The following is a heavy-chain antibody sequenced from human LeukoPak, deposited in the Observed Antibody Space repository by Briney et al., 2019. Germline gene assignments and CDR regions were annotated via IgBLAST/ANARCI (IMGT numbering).Heavy chain of an antibody. D-gene: IGHD3-9*01. V-gene: IGHV3-11*04. CDR2: ISSSGSII. CDR3: ARHKSFDYLSPIDS. CDR1: GFTFSDYY. Sequence: PGGSLRLSCAASGFTFSDYYMTWIRQAPGKGLEWVSYISSSGSIIYYADSVKGRFIISRDNAKNSLYLQMNSLRAEDTAVYFCARHKSFDYLSPIDSWGQGTLVTVSS. J-gene: IGHJ4*02.